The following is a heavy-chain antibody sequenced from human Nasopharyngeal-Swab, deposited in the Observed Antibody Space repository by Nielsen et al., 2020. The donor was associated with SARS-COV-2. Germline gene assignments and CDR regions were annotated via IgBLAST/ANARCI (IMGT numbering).Heavy chain of an antibody. Sequence: ASVKVSCKVSGYTLTELSMHWVRQAPGKGPEWMGGFDPEDGETIYAQKFQGRVTMTEDTSTDTAYMELSSLRSEDTAVYYCAFRWWRSSWYGDYWGQGTLVTVSS. V-gene: IGHV1-24*01. J-gene: IGHJ4*02. CDR1: GYTLTELS. D-gene: IGHD6-13*01. CDR2: FDPEDGET. CDR3: AFRWWRSSWYGDY.